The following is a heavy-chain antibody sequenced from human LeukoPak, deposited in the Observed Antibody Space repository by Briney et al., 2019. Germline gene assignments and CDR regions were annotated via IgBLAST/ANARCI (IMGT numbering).Heavy chain of an antibody. D-gene: IGHD3-16*01. CDR1: GGAVSSSIYY. CDR2: VYNGGSP. V-gene: IGHV4-39*02. J-gene: IGHJ4*02. Sequence: SETLSLTCIVSGGAVSSSIYYWGWIRQPPGTGLEWIGNVYNGGSPDYTPSLKSRVTISLDTSKNLFTLSLNSVTAADTAVYYCSRVVWGDDGLHVDYWGQGTLVTVSS. CDR3: SRVVWGDDGLHVDY.